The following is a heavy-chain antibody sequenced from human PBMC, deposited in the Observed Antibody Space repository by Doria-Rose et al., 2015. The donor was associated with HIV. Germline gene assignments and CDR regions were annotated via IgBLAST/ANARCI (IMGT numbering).Heavy chain of an antibody. CDR2: LIPMFDTA. D-gene: IGHD3-10*01. V-gene: IGHV1-69*12. CDR3: ARERSDGMDV. Sequence: QVQLVQSGAEVKKPGSSVKVSCKASGGAFSSYAITWVRQAPGQGLEWMGGLIPMFDTANYAQIFQGRVTITADESTSTAYMELSSLRSEDTAVYYCARERSDGMDVWGQGTTVTASS. CDR1: GGAFSSYA. J-gene: IGHJ6*02.